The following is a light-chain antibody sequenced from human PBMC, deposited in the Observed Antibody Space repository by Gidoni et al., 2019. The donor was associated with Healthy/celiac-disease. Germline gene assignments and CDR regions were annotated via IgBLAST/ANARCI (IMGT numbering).Light chain of an antibody. V-gene: IGLV1-51*01. Sequence: SVLTQPPSVSAAPGQKVTISCSGSSSNIGNNYVSWYQQLPGTAPKLLIYDNNKRPSGIPDRFSGSKSGTSATLGITGLQTGDEADYYCGTWDSSLSAPQGVFGGGTKLTVL. CDR1: SSNIGNNY. CDR3: GTWDSSLSAPQGV. J-gene: IGLJ3*02. CDR2: DNN.